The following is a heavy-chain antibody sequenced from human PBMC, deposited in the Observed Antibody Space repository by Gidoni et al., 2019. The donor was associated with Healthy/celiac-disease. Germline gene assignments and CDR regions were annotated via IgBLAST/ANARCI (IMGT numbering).Heavy chain of an antibody. CDR2: INHSGST. J-gene: IGHJ4*02. CDR1: GGSSSGYY. Sequence: QVQLQQWGAGLLKPSATLSLTCAVYGGSSSGYYWSWIRQPPGKGREWIGEINHSGSTNYNPSLKSRVTISVDTSKNQFSLKLSSVTAADTAVYYCARGVGTMVRGVIRPFDYWGQGTLVTVSS. D-gene: IGHD3-10*01. V-gene: IGHV4-34*01. CDR3: ARGVGTMVRGVIRPFDY.